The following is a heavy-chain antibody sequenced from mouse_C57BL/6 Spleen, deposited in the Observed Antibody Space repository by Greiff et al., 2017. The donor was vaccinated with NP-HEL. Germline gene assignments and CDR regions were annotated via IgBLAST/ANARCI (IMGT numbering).Heavy chain of an antibody. D-gene: IGHD1-1*01. J-gene: IGHJ4*01. CDR3: ARPSYSDAMDF. Sequence: EVQLVESGGGLVKPGGSLKLSCAASGFTFSDYGMHWVRQAPEKGLEWVAYISSGSSTIYYADTVKGRFTISRDNAKNTLCLQMTSLRSEDTAMYYCARPSYSDAMDFWGQGTSVTVSS. CDR2: ISSGSSTI. CDR1: GFTFSDYG. V-gene: IGHV5-17*01.